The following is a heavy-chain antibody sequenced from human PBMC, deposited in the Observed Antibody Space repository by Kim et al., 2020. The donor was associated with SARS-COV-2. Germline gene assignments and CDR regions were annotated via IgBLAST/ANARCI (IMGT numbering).Heavy chain of an antibody. V-gene: IGHV4-39*01. Sequence: SETLSLTCTVSGGSISSSSYYWGWIRQPPGKGLEWIGTIYYSGSTYYNPSLKSRVTISVDTSKSQFSLKLTSLTAADTAVYYCARHGGLNSAIFGVVTPGGNWCDYWGQGTLVTVSA. CDR3: ARHGGLNSAIFGVVTPGGNWCDY. J-gene: IGHJ5*01. D-gene: IGHD3-3*01. CDR1: GGSISSSSYY. CDR2: IYYSGST.